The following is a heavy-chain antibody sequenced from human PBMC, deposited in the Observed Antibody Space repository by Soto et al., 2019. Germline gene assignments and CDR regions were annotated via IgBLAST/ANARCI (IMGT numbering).Heavy chain of an antibody. V-gene: IGHV3-23*01. CDR1: GFRFSSYG. CDR3: ANRDTSMVTRYYYGMDV. Sequence: GGSLRLSCAASGFRFSSYGMSWVRQAPGKGLEWVSAISGSGGSTYYADSVKGRFTISRDNSKNTLYLQMNSLRAEDTAVYYCANRDTSMVTRYYYGMDVWGQGTTVTVS. CDR2: ISGSGGST. D-gene: IGHD5-18*01. J-gene: IGHJ6*02.